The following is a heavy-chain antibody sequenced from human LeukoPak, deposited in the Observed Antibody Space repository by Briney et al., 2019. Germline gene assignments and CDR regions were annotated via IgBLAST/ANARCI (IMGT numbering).Heavy chain of an antibody. V-gene: IGHV3-13*01. CDR2: IGTAGDT. D-gene: IGHD5-12*01. Sequence: GGSLRLSCAASGFTFSSYDMRWVRQATGKGLEWVSAIGTAGDTYYPGSVKGRFTISRENAKNSLYLQMNSLRAGDTAVYYCARGGGSDAFDIWGQGTMVTVSS. CDR1: GFTFSSYD. CDR3: ARGGGSDAFDI. J-gene: IGHJ3*02.